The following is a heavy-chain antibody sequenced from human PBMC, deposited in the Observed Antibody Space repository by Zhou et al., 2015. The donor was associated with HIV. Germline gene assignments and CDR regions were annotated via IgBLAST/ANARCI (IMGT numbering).Heavy chain of an antibody. CDR1: GGTFSSYA. CDR2: IIPIFGTA. CDR3: AREGGGSSWYSGDYYYGMDV. Sequence: QVQLVQSGAEVKKPGSSVKVSCKASGGTFSSYAISWVRQAPGQGLEWMGGIIPIFGTANYAQKFQGRVTITADESTSTAYMELSSLRSEDTAVYYCAREGGGSSWYSGDYYYGMDVWGQGTTVTVSS. V-gene: IGHV1-69*01. D-gene: IGHD6-13*01. J-gene: IGHJ6*02.